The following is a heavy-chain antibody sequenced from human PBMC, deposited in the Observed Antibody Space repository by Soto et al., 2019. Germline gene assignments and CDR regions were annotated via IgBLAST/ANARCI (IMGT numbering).Heavy chain of an antibody. CDR2: IWSDGSND. Sequence: QVQLVESGGGVVQPGRSLRLSCAASGFIFSDHGMHWVRQAPGKGLGWVAVIWSDGSNDNYPDSVKGRFTISRDNSKNTVSLQRNSLRVEDTAVYYCAREGPWSGTHAFDIWGQGTMVTVSS. CDR1: GFIFSDHG. V-gene: IGHV3-33*01. CDR3: AREGPWSGTHAFDI. J-gene: IGHJ3*02. D-gene: IGHD3-3*01.